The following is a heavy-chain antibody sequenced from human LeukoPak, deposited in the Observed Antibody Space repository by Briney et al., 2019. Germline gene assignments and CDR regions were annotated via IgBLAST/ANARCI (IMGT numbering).Heavy chain of an antibody. CDR2: ISAYNGNT. D-gene: IGHD6-6*01. J-gene: IGHJ4*02. V-gene: IGHV1-18*01. CDR3: ARSYSSTSMDY. CDR1: EYTFTRYG. Sequence: ASVKVSCKASEYTFTRYGISWVRQAPGQGLEWMGWISAYNGNTKYAQKLQGRVTMTTDTSTNTAYTELRSLRSDDTAVYYCARSYSSTSMDYWGQGTLVTVSS.